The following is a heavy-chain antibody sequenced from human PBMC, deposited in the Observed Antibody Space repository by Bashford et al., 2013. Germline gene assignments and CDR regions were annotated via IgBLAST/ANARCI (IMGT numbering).Heavy chain of an antibody. J-gene: IGHJ5*02. V-gene: IGHV1-18*01. CDR3: ARHPARRLGVYFDWLKSWFDP. D-gene: IGHD3-9*01. CDR2: ISAYNGNT. Sequence: WVRQAPGQGLEWMGWISAYNGNTNYAQKLQGRVTMTTDTSTSTAYMELRSLRSDDTAVYYCARHPARRLGVYFDWLKSWFDPWGQGTLVTVSS.